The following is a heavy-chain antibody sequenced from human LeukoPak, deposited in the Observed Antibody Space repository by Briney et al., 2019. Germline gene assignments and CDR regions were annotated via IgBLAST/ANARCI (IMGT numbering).Heavy chain of an antibody. Sequence: GGSLRLSCLASGFTFSNSWMTWVRQAPGKGLEWVAVISYDGSNKYYADSVKGRFTISRDNSKNTLYLQMNSLRAEDTAVYYCARDTVTIFGVGGQDYWGQGTLVTVSS. CDR1: GFTFSNSW. D-gene: IGHD3-3*01. V-gene: IGHV3-30-3*01. J-gene: IGHJ4*02. CDR3: ARDTVTIFGVGGQDY. CDR2: ISYDGSNK.